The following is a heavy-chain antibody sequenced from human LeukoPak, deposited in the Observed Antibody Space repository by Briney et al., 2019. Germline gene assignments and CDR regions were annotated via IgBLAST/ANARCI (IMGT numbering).Heavy chain of an antibody. CDR2: ISSSSSYI. D-gene: IGHD2-15*01. CDR1: GFTFNTYN. CDR3: ARDPIVVVVAATDDAFDI. V-gene: IGHV3-21*01. J-gene: IGHJ3*02. Sequence: PGGSLRLSCAGSGFTFNTYNMNWVRQAPGKGLEWVSSISSSSSYIYYADSVKGRFTISRDNAKNSLYLQMNSLRAEDTAVYYCARDPIVVVVAATDDAFDIWGQGTMVTVSS.